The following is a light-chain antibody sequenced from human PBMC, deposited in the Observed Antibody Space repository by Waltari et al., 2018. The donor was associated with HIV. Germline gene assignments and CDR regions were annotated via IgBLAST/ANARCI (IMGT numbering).Light chain of an antibody. CDR2: DAS. V-gene: IGKV3-11*01. J-gene: IGKJ4*01. CDR3: QQRTNWPPT. Sequence: EIVLTQSPATLSLSPGERATLPCRASQSVNHLAWYQQKPGQAPRLLIYDASNRATGIPARFSGSGSGTDFTLTISSLEPEDFAVYYCQQRTNWPPTFGGGTKVEIK. CDR1: QSVNH.